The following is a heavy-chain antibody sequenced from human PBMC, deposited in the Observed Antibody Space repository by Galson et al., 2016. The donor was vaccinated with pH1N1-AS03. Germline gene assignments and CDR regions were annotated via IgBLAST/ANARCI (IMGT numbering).Heavy chain of an antibody. CDR1: SGYV. CDR3: ARCVEGRFDF. Sequence: SLRLSCAASSGYVMNWVRQAPGKGLKWVSGISVSGSDTYYVDSVKGRFTVSRDNAKNTLYLQMNGLRADDSAVYYCARCVEGRFDFWGQGVLVIVSS. J-gene: IGHJ4*02. V-gene: IGHV3-21*01. D-gene: IGHD3-10*01. CDR2: ISVSGSDT.